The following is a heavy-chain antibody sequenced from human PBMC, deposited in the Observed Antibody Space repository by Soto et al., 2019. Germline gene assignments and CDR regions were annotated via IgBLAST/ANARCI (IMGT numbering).Heavy chain of an antibody. J-gene: IGHJ3*01. CDR3: AGGIN. CDR1: GYTFTSYD. Sequence: QVQLVQSGAEVKRPGASVRVSCKASGYTFTSYDINWVRQATGQGLEWLGWMNPNSGNTGYAQKFQGRITLNRSTSTSTAYMELTSLRSDEPAVYYCAGGINWGQGTMVTVSS. V-gene: IGHV1-8*01. CDR2: MNPNSGNT.